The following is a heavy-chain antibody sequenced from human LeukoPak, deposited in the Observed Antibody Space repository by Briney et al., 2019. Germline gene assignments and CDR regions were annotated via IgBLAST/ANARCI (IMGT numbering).Heavy chain of an antibody. Sequence: GGSLRLSCAASGFTFDDYAMHWVRQAPGQGLEWVSGISWNSGSIGYADSVKGRFTISRDNAKNSLYLQMNSLRAEDTALYHCARVPMVRGVIPNPAGGYWGQGTLVTVSS. CDR2: ISWNSGSI. J-gene: IGHJ4*02. V-gene: IGHV3-9*01. D-gene: IGHD3-10*01. CDR1: GFTFDDYA. CDR3: ARVPMVRGVIPNPAGGY.